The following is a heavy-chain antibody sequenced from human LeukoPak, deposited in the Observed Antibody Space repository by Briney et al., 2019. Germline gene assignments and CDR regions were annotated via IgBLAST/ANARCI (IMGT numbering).Heavy chain of an antibody. V-gene: IGHV5-51*01. CDR2: IYPGDSDT. J-gene: IGHJ5*02. Sequence: KSGESLKISCKGSGYSFTSYWIGWVRQMPGKGLEWVGIIYPGDSDTRYSPSFQGQVTISADKSISTAYLQWSSLKASDTAMYHCARLLPTRQRELFDPWGQGTLVTVSS. CDR1: GYSFTSYW. CDR3: ARLLPTRQRELFDP. D-gene: IGHD3-10*01.